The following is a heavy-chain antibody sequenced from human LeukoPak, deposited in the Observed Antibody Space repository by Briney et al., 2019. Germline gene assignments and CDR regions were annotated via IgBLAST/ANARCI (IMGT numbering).Heavy chain of an antibody. CDR2: ISTSGGLSSI. Sequence: PGGSLRLSCAASGFIFSSFSVNWVRQAPGKGLEWVSSISTSGGLSSIYYADSVKGRFTISRDNAKNSLYLQMNSLGAEDTAVYYCARVGPSCGWYVYWGQGTLVTVSS. V-gene: IGHV3-21*01. D-gene: IGHD6-19*01. CDR3: ARVGPSCGWYVY. CDR1: GFIFSSFS. J-gene: IGHJ4*02.